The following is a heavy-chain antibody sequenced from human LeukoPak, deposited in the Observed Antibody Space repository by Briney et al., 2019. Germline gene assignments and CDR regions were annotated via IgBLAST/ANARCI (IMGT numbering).Heavy chain of an antibody. D-gene: IGHD3-22*01. V-gene: IGHV1-3*01. CDR1: GYTFTDYD. J-gene: IGHJ4*02. CDR3: ARDYDRGAVY. Sequence: ASVKVSCRASGYTFTDYDIYWVRQAPGQRLEWMGWINAGNGNTKYSQKFQGRVTITRDTSASTAYMELSSLRSEDTAVYYCARDYDRGAVYWGQGTLVTVSS. CDR2: INAGNGNT.